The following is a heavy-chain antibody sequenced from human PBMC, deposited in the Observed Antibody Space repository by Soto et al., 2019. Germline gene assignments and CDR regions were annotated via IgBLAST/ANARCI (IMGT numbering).Heavy chain of an antibody. J-gene: IGHJ4*02. CDR1: GFTFDDYA. D-gene: IGHD3-16*01. V-gene: IGHV3-9*01. CDR2: ISWNSGSI. Sequence: GGSLRLSCAASGFTFDDYAMHWVRQAPGKGLEWVSGISWNSGSIGYADSVKGRFTISRDNAKNSLYLQMNSLRAEDTALYYCAKDSDDYIGGSYGAYYFDYWGQGTLVTVPS. CDR3: AKDSDDYIGGSYGAYYFDY.